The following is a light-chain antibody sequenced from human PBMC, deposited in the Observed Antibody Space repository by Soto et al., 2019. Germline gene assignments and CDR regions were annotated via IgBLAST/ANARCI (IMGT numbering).Light chain of an antibody. V-gene: IGKV3-20*01. J-gene: IGKJ4*01. CDR1: QSVSSSS. CDR2: GAS. Sequence: EIVLTQSPGTLSLSPGERATLSCRASQSVSSSSLAWFQQKPGQAPRLLIYGASSRATGIPDRFSGSGSGTDFTLTISRLEPEDFAVYHCQQYGRSPITFGGGTKVDIK. CDR3: QQYGRSPIT.